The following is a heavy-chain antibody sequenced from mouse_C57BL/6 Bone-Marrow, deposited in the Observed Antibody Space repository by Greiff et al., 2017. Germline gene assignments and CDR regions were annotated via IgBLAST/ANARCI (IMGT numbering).Heavy chain of an antibody. CDR2: IYPGGGYT. CDR1: GYTFTNYW. J-gene: IGHJ2*01. CDR3: AGLGGPYFDY. V-gene: IGHV1-63*01. Sequence: QVQLQQSGAELVRPGTSVKMSCKASGYTFTNYWIGWAKQRPGHGLEWIGDIYPGGGYTNYNEKFKGKATLTADKSSSTAYMQFSSLTSEDSAIYYGAGLGGPYFDYWGQGTTLTVSS.